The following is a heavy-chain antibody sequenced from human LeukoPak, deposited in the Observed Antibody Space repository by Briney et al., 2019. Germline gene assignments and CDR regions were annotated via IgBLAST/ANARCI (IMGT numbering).Heavy chain of an antibody. D-gene: IGHD3-10*02. V-gene: IGHV4-30-2*01. Sequence: SSETLSLTCTVSGGSISSSSYYWGWIRQPPGKGLEWIGYIYHSGSTYYNPSLKSRVTISVDRSKNQFSLKLSSVTAADTAVYYCARGGYYVSLGDAFDIWGQGTMVTVSS. J-gene: IGHJ3*02. CDR2: IYHSGST. CDR1: GGSISSSSYY. CDR3: ARGGYYVSLGDAFDI.